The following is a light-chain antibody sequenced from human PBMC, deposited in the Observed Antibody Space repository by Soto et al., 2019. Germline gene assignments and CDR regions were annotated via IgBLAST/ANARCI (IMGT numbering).Light chain of an antibody. V-gene: IGKV3-20*01. CDR2: GAS. Sequence: IVLTQSPGTLSLSPGERATLSCRASQSVSSTYLAWYQQKPGQAPRLLIYGASTRATGIPDRFSGSGSGTDFTLTISRLEPEDFAVYYCQHYGDSSAWTVGQGTKVDIK. CDR1: QSVSSTY. J-gene: IGKJ1*01. CDR3: QHYGDSSAWT.